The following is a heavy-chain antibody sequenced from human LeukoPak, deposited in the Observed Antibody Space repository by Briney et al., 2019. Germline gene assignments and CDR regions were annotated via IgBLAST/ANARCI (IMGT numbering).Heavy chain of an antibody. Sequence: SETLSLTCTVSGYSISSGYYWGWIRQPPGKGLEWIGSIYHSGSTYYNPSLKSRVTISVDTSKNQFSLKLSSVTAADTAVYYCARIRYASYLDYWGQGTLVTVSS. CDR2: IYHSGST. CDR3: ARIRYASYLDY. V-gene: IGHV4-38-2*02. D-gene: IGHD4-17*01. J-gene: IGHJ4*02. CDR1: GYSISSGYY.